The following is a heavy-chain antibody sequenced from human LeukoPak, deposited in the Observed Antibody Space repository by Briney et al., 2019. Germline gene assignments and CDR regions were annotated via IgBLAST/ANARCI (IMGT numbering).Heavy chain of an antibody. V-gene: IGHV1-18*04. Sequence: ASVKVSCKASGYTFTGYYMHWVRQAPGQGLEWMGWISAYNGNTNYAQKLQGRVTMTTDTSTSTAYMELRSLRSDDTAVYYCARDWAYYGGNFRGQIDYWGQGTLVTVSS. CDR2: ISAYNGNT. D-gene: IGHD2-21*02. CDR3: ARDWAYYGGNFRGQIDY. CDR1: GYTFTGYY. J-gene: IGHJ4*02.